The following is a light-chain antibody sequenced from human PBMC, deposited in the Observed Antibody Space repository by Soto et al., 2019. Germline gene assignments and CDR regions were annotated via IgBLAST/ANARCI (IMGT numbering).Light chain of an antibody. CDR1: QSVSDN. Sequence: IVMTQSPATLSVSPGERATLSCRASQSVSDNLAWYQQKPGQAPRLFIYGASARATGIPARFSGSGSGTEFTFTISSMQSEDYAVYYCQADKSWSTTCGEWTPEEIK. CDR2: GAS. CDR3: QADKSWSTT. J-gene: IGKJ5*01. V-gene: IGKV3-15*01.